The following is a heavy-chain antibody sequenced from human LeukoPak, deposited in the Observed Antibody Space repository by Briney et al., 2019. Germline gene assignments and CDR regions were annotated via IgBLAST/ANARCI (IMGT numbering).Heavy chain of an antibody. D-gene: IGHD4-17*01. Sequence: PGGSLRLSCAASGFTVSSNCMSWVRQAPGKGLEWVSVIYSGGSTYYADSVKGRFTISRDNSKNTLYLQMNSLRAEDTAVYYCARGDTVTGNWFDPWGQGTLVTVSS. CDR1: GFTVSSNC. V-gene: IGHV3-53*01. CDR3: ARGDTVTGNWFDP. CDR2: IYSGGST. J-gene: IGHJ5*02.